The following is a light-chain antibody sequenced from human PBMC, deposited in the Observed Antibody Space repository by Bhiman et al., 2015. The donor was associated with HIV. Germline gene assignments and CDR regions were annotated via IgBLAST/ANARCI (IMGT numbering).Light chain of an antibody. V-gene: IGLV2-14*03. J-gene: IGLJ1*01. CDR2: DVS. CDR1: SSDVGGYDY. CDR3: SSYTSSSTYV. Sequence: QSALTQPASVSGSPGQSITISCTGTSSDVGGYDYVSWYQQYPGKAPKLMIYDVSERPSGVSNRFSGSTSGNTASLTISGLQAGDEADYCSSYTSSSTYVFGTGTKVTVL.